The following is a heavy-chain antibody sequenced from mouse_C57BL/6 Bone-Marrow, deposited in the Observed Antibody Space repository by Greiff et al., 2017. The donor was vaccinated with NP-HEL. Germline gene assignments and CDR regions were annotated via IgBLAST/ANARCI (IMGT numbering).Heavy chain of an antibody. V-gene: IGHV1-18*01. CDR3: ARSVDYDEGDYYAMDY. CDR1: GYTFTDYN. J-gene: IGHJ4*01. D-gene: IGHD2-4*01. CDR2: INPNNGGT. Sequence: EVQLQQSGPELVKPGASVKIPCKASGYTFTDYNMDWVKQSHGKSLEWIGDINPNNGGTIYNQKFKGKATLTVDKSSSTAYMELRSLTSEDTAVYYCARSVDYDEGDYYAMDYWGQGTSVTVSS.